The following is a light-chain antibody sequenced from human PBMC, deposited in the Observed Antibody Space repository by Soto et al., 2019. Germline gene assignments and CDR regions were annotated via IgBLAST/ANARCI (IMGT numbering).Light chain of an antibody. J-gene: IGLJ1*01. V-gene: IGLV2-14*01. Sequence: QSVLAQPSSVSRSPGQSITISCTGTSTDVGGYNYVSWYQHHPGKGPKLIIYEVSNRPSGVSDRFSGSKSGNKASLIISNLEAEDESDYYCGSYTSTDTPFVFGTGTKVTVL. CDR1: STDVGGYNY. CDR2: EVS. CDR3: GSYTSTDTPFV.